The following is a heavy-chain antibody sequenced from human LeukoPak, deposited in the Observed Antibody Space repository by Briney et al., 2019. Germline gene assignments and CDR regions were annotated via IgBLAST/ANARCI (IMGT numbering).Heavy chain of an antibody. CDR2: INHSGST. CDR1: GGSFSGYY. Sequence: SETLSLTCAVYGGSFSGYYRSWIRQPPGRGLEWIGEINHSGSTNYNPSLKSRVTISVDTSKNQFSLKLSSVTAADTAVYYCARGRWFGESISVHFDYWGQGTLVTVSS. D-gene: IGHD3-10*01. V-gene: IGHV4-34*01. J-gene: IGHJ4*02. CDR3: ARGRWFGESISVHFDY.